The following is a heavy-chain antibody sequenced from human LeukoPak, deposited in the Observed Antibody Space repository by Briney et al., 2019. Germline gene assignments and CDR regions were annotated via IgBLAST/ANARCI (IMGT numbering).Heavy chain of an antibody. CDR2: ISHSGST. V-gene: IGHV4-34*01. CDR3: ARGRFSIPAYFDY. D-gene: IGHD2-21*01. CDR1: GGSFSGYY. J-gene: IGHJ4*02. Sequence: PSETLSLTCAVYGGSFSGYYWSWIRQPPGKGLEWIGEISHSGSTNYNPSLKSRITISVDTSKNQFSLKLSSVTAADTAVYYCARGRFSIPAYFDYWGQGTLVTVSS.